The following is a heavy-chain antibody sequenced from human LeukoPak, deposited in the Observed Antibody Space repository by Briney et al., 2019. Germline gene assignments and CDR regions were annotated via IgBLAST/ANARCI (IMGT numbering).Heavy chain of an antibody. V-gene: IGHV3-48*01. D-gene: IGHD3-10*01. CDR1: GFTFGIYA. CDR3: AKRGSNYYGSGSYFGFDY. CDR2: IGPSGSNI. J-gene: IGHJ4*02. Sequence: GGSLRLSCAASGFTFGIYAMNWVRQAPGKGLEWVSYIGPSGSNIYYADSVKGRFTISRDNAKDTLYLQMNSLRAEDTAVYYCAKRGSNYYGSGSYFGFDYWGQGTLVTVSS.